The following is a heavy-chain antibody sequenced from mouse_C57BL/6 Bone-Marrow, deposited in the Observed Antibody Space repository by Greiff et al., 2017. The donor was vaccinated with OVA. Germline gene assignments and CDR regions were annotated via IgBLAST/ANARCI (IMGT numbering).Heavy chain of an antibody. Sequence: QVTLKESGPGILQPSQTLSLTCSFSGFSLSTFGMGVGWIRQPSGKGLVWLAHIWWDDDKYSNPVLKSRPTISQDTSQNQVFLKIDNVETADTATYYCARIGFYGSRGDWYFDVWGTGTTVTVSS. J-gene: IGHJ1*03. V-gene: IGHV8-8*01. CDR3: ARIGFYGSRGDWYFDV. CDR1: GFSLSTFGMG. D-gene: IGHD1-1*01. CDR2: IWWDDDK.